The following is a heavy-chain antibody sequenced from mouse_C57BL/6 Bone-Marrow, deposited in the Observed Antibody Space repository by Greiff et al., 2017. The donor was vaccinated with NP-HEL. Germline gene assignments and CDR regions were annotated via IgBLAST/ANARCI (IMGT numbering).Heavy chain of an antibody. Sequence: VQGVESGAELARPGASVKLSCKASGYTFTSYGISWVKQRTGQGLEWIGEIYPRSGNTYYNEKFKGKATLTADKSSSTAYMELRSLTSEDSAVYFCARCYYGSSYWYFDVWGTGTTVTVSS. CDR2: IYPRSGNT. CDR3: ARCYYGSSYWYFDV. J-gene: IGHJ1*03. CDR1: GYTFTSYG. V-gene: IGHV1-81*01. D-gene: IGHD1-1*01.